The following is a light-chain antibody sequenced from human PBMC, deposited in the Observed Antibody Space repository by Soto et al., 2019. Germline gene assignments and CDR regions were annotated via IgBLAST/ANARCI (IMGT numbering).Light chain of an antibody. Sequence: EIVMTQSPATLSVSPGERATLSCRASQSVSSNLAWYRQKPGQAPRLLIYGASTRATGIPARFSGSGSGTEFTLTISSLQSEDFAVYYCQQYGSSGTFGQGTKVDIK. J-gene: IGKJ1*01. CDR2: GAS. V-gene: IGKV3-15*01. CDR1: QSVSSN. CDR3: QQYGSSGT.